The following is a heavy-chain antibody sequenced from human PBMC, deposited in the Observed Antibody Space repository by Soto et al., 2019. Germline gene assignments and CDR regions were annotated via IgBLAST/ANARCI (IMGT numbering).Heavy chain of an antibody. CDR1: GFTFSSYW. CDR3: ARAGRGELGNRPWGY. D-gene: IGHD1-26*01. V-gene: IGHV3-7*04. CDR2: IKQDGSEK. Sequence: EVQLVESGGGLVQPGGSLRLSCAASGFTFSSYWMSWVRQAPGKGLEWVANIKQDGSEKYYVDSVKGRFTISRDNAKNSLYLQMNSLRGEDTAVYYCARAGRGELGNRPWGYWGQGTLVTVSS. J-gene: IGHJ4*02.